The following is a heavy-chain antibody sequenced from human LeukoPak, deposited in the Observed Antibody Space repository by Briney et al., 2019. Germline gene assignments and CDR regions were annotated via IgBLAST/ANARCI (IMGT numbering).Heavy chain of an antibody. CDR3: ARVSGAGGYVGIDY. D-gene: IGHD1-26*01. J-gene: IGHJ4*02. V-gene: IGHV1-2*02. Sequence: ASVKVSCKASGYTFTGYYMHWVRQAPGQGLEWMGWINPNSGGTNYAQKFQGRVTMTRDTSISTAYMELSRLRSDDTAVYYCARVSGAGGYVGIDYWGQGTLVTVSS. CDR1: GYTFTGYY. CDR2: INPNSGGT.